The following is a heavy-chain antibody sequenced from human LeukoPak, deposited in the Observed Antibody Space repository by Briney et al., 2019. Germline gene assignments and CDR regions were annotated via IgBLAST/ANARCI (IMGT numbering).Heavy chain of an antibody. CDR1: GFTFSSYA. CDR3: ARGRYYDSSGHFDY. D-gene: IGHD3-22*01. CDR2: ISYDGSNK. J-gene: IGHJ4*02. Sequence: GGSLRLSCAASGFTFSSYAMHWVRQAPGKGLEWVAVISYDGSNKYYADSVKGRFTISRDNAKNTLYLQMNSLRAEDTAVYYCARGRYYDSSGHFDYWGQGTLVTVSS. V-gene: IGHV3-30-3*01.